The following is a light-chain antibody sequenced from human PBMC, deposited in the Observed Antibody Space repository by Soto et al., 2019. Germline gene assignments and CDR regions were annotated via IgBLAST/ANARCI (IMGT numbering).Light chain of an antibody. CDR2: WAS. CDR3: QQYYDTPST. Sequence: DIVMTQSPDSLAVSLGERATINCKSSQSVLYSSNNNNYIAWYQQKPGQPPKLIIYWASTRESGVPDRFSGSGSGTDLTLTISSLQAEDVAIYYCQQYYDTPSTFGQGTKVEIK. V-gene: IGKV4-1*01. J-gene: IGKJ1*01. CDR1: QSVLYSSNNNNY.